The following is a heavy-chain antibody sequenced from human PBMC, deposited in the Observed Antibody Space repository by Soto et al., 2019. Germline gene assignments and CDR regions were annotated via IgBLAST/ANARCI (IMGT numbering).Heavy chain of an antibody. CDR1: SFLFTSYG. V-gene: IGHV1-18*01. J-gene: IGHJ6*02. CDR2: ISGYNGNT. D-gene: IGHD2-8*02. CDR3: ATSGGHNFGMDV. Sequence: GSVKVSWKASSFLFTSYGINWVRQAPGQGLEWMGWISGYNGNTKYGQKFQDRVTLTADTSTATAFMEVRSLRGDDSAVYYCATSGGHNFGMDVWGQGTTVTVSS.